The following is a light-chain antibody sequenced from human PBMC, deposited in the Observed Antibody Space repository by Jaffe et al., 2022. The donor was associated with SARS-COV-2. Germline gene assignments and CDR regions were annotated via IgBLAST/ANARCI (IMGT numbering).Light chain of an antibody. CDR1: SSNVGGNT. V-gene: IGLV1-44*01. Sequence: QSVLTQPPSASGTPGQRVTISCSGSSSNVGGNTVNWYQHLPGTAPKLLIYYTNQRPSGVPDRFSGSKSGTSASLAISGLQSEDEADYYCASWDDSLIGPVFGGGTKLTVL. J-gene: IGLJ3*02. CDR3: ASWDDSLIGPV. CDR2: YTN.